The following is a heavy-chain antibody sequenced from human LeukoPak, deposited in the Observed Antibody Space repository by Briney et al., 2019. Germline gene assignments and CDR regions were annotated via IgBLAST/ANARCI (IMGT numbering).Heavy chain of an antibody. V-gene: IGHV5-51*01. J-gene: IGHJ3*02. CDR3: ARTSSGWYAAFDI. D-gene: IGHD6-19*01. CDR2: IYPGDSDT. CDR1: GYSFTTYW. Sequence: GESLKISCKGSGYSFTTYWIGWVRQMPGKGLEWMGIIYPGDSDTRYSPSFQGQVTISADKSISTAYLQWSSLKASDTAMYYCARTSSGWYAAFDIWGQGTMVTVSS.